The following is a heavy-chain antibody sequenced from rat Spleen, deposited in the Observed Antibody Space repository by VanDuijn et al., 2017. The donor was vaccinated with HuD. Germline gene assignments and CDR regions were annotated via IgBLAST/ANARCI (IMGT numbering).Heavy chain of an antibody. CDR1: GFTFSSFA. D-gene: IGHD5-1*01. J-gene: IGHJ2*01. CDR3: AKDGLGAEY. CDR2: ISYDGGNT. Sequence: EVQLVESDGGLVQPGRSLKLSCAASGFTFSSFAMAWVRQAPTKGLEWVASISYDGGNTYYRDSVKGRFTISRDNAKSSLYLQMDSLRSEDTSTYYCAKDGLGAEYWGQGVMGTVSS. V-gene: IGHV5-29*01.